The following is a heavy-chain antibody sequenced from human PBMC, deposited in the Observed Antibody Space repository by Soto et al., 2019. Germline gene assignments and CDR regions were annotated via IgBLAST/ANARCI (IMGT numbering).Heavy chain of an antibody. J-gene: IGHJ4*02. V-gene: IGHV1-69*12. Sequence: QVQLVQSGAEVKKPGSSVKVSCKASGGTFSSYAISWVRQAPGQGLEWMGGIMPIFGTANYAQKFQGRVTITADESTSTAYMAMSSLRAEDTAVYTCARTRDGYFEPWGQSTMASVSS. CDR1: GGTFSSYA. D-gene: IGHD2-2*01. CDR3: ARTRDGYFEP. CDR2: IMPIFGTA.